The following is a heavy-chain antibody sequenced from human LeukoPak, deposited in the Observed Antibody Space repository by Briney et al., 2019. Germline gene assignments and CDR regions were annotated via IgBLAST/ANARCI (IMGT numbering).Heavy chain of an antibody. CDR3: ARGGSWFAP. J-gene: IGHJ5*02. D-gene: IGHD3-10*01. V-gene: IGHV3-7*01. Sequence: AGTLSLSCVASGFTFSVYWMSWVRQAPGKGLEWVANIKEDGSEKYYVDSVKGRFTISRDNAKNSLYLQMSSLRAEDTAVYYCARGGSWFAPWGQGTLVTVSS. CDR2: IKEDGSEK. CDR1: GFTFSVYW.